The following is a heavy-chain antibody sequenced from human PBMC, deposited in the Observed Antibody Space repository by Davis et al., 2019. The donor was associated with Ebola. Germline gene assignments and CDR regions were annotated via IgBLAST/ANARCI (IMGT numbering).Heavy chain of an antibody. V-gene: IGHV1-18*04. D-gene: IGHD1-1*01. CDR3: ARNLNWNDSLRRIDP. CDR2: INPNSGNT. J-gene: IGHJ5*02. Sequence: ASVKVSCKASGYTFTGYYMHWVRQAPGQGLEWMGWINPNSGNTGYAQKLQGRVTMTTDTSTSTAYMELRSLRSDDTAVYYCARNLNWNDSLRRIDPWGQGTLVTVSS. CDR1: GYTFTGYY.